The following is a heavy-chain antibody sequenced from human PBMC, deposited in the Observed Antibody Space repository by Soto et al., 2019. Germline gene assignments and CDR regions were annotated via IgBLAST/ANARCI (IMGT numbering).Heavy chain of an antibody. D-gene: IGHD6-13*01. CDR1: GYSVTSSW. Sequence: AAQKRSGEGCGYSVTSSWRSPDRQIHRKGLEWMGRIDPSDSYTNYSPSFRGHVTISADKSISTAYLQWSSLKASDTAMYYCARLQAAAGDNDLTFDYWGQGTLVTVSS. V-gene: IGHV5-10-1*01. CDR3: ARLQAAAGDNDLTFDY. CDR2: IDPSDSYT. J-gene: IGHJ4*02.